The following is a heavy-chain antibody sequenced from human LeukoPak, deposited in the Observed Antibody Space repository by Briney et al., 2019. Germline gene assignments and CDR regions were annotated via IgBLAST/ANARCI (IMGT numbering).Heavy chain of an antibody. CDR1: GFTFSSYA. J-gene: IGHJ4*02. D-gene: IGHD3-22*01. V-gene: IGHV3-23*03. CDR2: IYSGGST. CDR3: AKDFRLITMIVVVTCFDY. Sequence: PGGSLRLSCAASGFTFSSYAMSWVRQAPGKGLEWVSVIYSGGSTYYADSVKGRFTISRDNSKNTLYLQMNSLRAEDTAVYYCAKDFRLITMIVVVTCFDYWGRGTLVTVSS.